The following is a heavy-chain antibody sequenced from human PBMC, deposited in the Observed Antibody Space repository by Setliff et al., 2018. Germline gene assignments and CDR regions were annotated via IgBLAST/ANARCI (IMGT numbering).Heavy chain of an antibody. J-gene: IGHJ3*02. CDR3: IRDWGEAGSTNAFDI. CDR2: ISDSSLHI. Sequence: PGESLKISCAASVFPFSISSMHWVRQAPGKGLEWVSSISDSSLHIYYRDSVKGRFTICRDNAKNTVYLQLNRLRADDTAVYYCIRDWGEAGSTNAFDIWGQGTVVTVSS. D-gene: IGHD1-26*01. CDR1: VFPFSISS. V-gene: IGHV3-21*01.